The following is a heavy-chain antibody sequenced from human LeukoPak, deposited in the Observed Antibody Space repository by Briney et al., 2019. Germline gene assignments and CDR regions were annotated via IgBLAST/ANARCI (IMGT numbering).Heavy chain of an antibody. V-gene: IGHV3-7*01. Sequence: PGGSLRLSCAASGFTFSSYAMSWVRQAPGKGLEWVANIKQDGSEKYYVDSVKGRFTISRDNAKNSLYLQMSSLRAEDTAVYYCARDTYDSSGYYAHLDYWGQGTLVTVSS. CDR2: IKQDGSEK. CDR3: ARDTYDSSGYYAHLDY. CDR1: GFTFSSYA. D-gene: IGHD3-22*01. J-gene: IGHJ4*02.